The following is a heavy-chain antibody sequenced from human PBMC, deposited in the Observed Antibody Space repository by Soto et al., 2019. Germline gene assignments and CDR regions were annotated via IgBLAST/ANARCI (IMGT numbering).Heavy chain of an antibody. CDR2: IKQDGSEK. V-gene: IGHV3-7*05. CDR1: GFTLRTYW. J-gene: IGHJ6*02. Sequence: GGSLRLSCAASGFTLRTYWMSWVRQAPGKGLEWVANIKQDGSEKYYVDSVKGRFAISRDNAKNSLYLQMNSLRAEDTAVYYCARVRTENYYGMDVWGQGTTVTVSS. CDR3: ARVRTENYYGMDV.